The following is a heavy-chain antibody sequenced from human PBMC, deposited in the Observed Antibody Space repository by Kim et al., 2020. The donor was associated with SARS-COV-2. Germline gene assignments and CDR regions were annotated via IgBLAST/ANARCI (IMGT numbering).Heavy chain of an antibody. J-gene: IGHJ6*02. CDR2: INPSGGST. CDR1: GYTFTSYY. Sequence: ASVKVSCKASGYTFTSYYMHWVRQAPGQGLEWMGIINPSGGSTSYAQKFQGRVTMTRDTSTSTVYMELSSLRSEDTAVYYCAIGYCSSTSCYHYYYGMDVWGQGTTVTVSS. CDR3: AIGYCSSTSCYHYYYGMDV. D-gene: IGHD2-2*01. V-gene: IGHV1-46*01.